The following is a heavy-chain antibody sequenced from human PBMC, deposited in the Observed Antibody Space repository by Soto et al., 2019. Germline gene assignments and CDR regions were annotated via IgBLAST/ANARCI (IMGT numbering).Heavy chain of an antibody. CDR1: GFPFSDYY. CDR2: ASGSGGVK. D-gene: IGHD6-13*01. J-gene: IGHJ4*02. V-gene: IGHV3-11*01. Sequence: PGGSLRLSCAASGFPFSDYYMSWFRQAPEKGLEWVSYASGSGGVKLYADSVKGRFTISRDNAKNSLYLQLNSLRADDTAVYYCARLGSIAAAGTPDYWGQGTLVTVSS. CDR3: ARLGSIAAAGTPDY.